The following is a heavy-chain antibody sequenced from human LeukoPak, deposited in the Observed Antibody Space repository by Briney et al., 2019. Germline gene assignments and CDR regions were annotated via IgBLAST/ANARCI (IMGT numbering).Heavy chain of an antibody. D-gene: IGHD1-26*01. CDR2: MNTNSGKT. Sequence: GASVKVSCKASGYTFSSYDINWVRQATGQGLEWRGWMNTNSGKTGVAQKFKGRLTRTRDTSIGPTYMALSSLKTEDTAIYYCARVHDQEPNGWFGPWGQGTQVTVSS. CDR1: GYTFSSYD. J-gene: IGHJ5*02. V-gene: IGHV1-8*02. CDR3: ARVHDQEPNGWFGP.